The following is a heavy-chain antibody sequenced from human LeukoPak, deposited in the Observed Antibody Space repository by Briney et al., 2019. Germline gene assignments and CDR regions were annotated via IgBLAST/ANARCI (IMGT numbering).Heavy chain of an antibody. Sequence: SETLSLTCTVSGGSISSSNYYWGWIRRPPGKGLEWIGEIYHSGSTNYNPSLKSRVTISVDKSKNQFSLKLSSVTAADTAVYYCARDQAYDSSGYSWGQGTLVTVSS. D-gene: IGHD3-22*01. J-gene: IGHJ5*02. CDR2: IYHSGST. CDR3: ARDQAYDSSGYS. V-gene: IGHV4-39*07. CDR1: GGSISSSNYY.